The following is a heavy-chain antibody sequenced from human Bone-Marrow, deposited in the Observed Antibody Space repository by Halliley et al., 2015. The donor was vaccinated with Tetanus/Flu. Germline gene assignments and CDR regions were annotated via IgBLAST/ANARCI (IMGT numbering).Heavy chain of an antibody. Sequence: ELIGEINHRGGTNDNPSLKSRVTMSIGGSKNQFSLRLNSMSVADTAVYYCARRKVGGFKGVDFWDRGTLVSVSS. CDR2: INHRGGT. J-gene: IGHJ4*02. V-gene: IGHV4-34*01. CDR3: ARRKVGGFKGVDF. D-gene: IGHD1-26*01.